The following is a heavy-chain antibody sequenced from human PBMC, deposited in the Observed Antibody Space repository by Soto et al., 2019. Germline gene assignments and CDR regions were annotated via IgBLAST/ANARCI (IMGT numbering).Heavy chain of an antibody. J-gene: IGHJ4*02. V-gene: IGHV3-30-3*01. CDR3: ARDDEGGSDCDLGY. D-gene: IGHD1-26*01. Sequence: QVQLVESGGGVVQPGRSLRLSCAVSGFTFSSHAMHWVRQAPGKGLEWVTLISSDGSNKYYADSVKGRFTTSRDNSKNTMYLQMNSLRVDDRAVYYCARDDEGGSDCDLGYWGQGALVTVSS. CDR2: ISSDGSNK. CDR1: GFTFSSHA.